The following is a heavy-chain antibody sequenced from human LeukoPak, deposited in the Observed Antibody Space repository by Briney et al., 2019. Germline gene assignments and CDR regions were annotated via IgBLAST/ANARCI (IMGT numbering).Heavy chain of an antibody. CDR3: ARGSTDWHNALDV. CDR2: ISSGDPTI. D-gene: IGHD3/OR15-3a*01. Sequence: GGSLRLSCAAPGFIFSTYEMNWVRQAPGKGLQWVLYISSGDPTIYYADSVKGRFTISRDNAKNSLYLQMSSLRAEDTAVYYCARGSTDWHNALDVWGQGTTVTVSS. V-gene: IGHV3-48*03. J-gene: IGHJ6*02. CDR1: GFIFSTYE.